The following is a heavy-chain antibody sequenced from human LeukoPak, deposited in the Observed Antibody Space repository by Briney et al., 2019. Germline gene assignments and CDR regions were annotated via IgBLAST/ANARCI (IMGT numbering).Heavy chain of an antibody. Sequence: ASVKVSCKASGYTFTSYGISWVRQAPGQGLEWMGWISAYNGNTNYAQKLQGRVTMTTDTSTSTAYMELRSLRSDDTAVYYCARSRGATAMDYYSDYWGQGTLVTVSS. J-gene: IGHJ4*02. CDR1: GYTFTSYG. D-gene: IGHD5-18*01. V-gene: IGHV1-18*01. CDR2: ISAYNGNT. CDR3: ARSRGATAMDYYSDY.